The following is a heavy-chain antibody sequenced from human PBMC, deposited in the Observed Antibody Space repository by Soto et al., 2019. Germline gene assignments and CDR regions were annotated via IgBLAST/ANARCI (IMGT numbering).Heavy chain of an antibody. CDR2: INPNSGGT. D-gene: IGHD3-22*01. J-gene: IGHJ4*02. Sequence: QVQLVQSGAEVKKPGASVKVSCKASGYTFTGYYMHWVRQAPGQGLEWMGWINPNSGGTNYAQKFQGWVTMTRDTSISTAYMELRRLRIDDTAVYFCARGYYDSSGYYWWGQGTLVTVSS. V-gene: IGHV1-2*04. CDR3: ARGYYDSSGYYW. CDR1: GYTFTGYY.